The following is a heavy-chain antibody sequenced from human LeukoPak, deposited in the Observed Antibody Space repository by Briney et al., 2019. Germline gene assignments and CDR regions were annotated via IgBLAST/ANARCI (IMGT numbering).Heavy chain of an antibody. J-gene: IGHJ4*02. Sequence: SETLSLTCTVSGGSISSTIYYWGWIRQPPGKGLEWIGSTYYSGSTYYNPSLKSRVTMSVDTSKNQFSLKLSSVTAADTAVYFCARQYNTGWPYFDYWGQGTLVTVSS. D-gene: IGHD6-19*01. CDR2: TYYSGST. V-gene: IGHV4-39*01. CDR3: ARQYNTGWPYFDY. CDR1: GGSISSTIYY.